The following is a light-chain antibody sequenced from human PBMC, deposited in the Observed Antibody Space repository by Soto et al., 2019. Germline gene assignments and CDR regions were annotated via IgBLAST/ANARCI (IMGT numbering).Light chain of an antibody. CDR1: QTVSSN. V-gene: IGKV3-15*01. Sequence: EIVMTQSPVTLSVSPGERATLSCRASQTVSSNLAWYQHKPGQAPRLLIYGASTRATGFPARFSGSGSGTEFTLTISSLQSEDFAVYYCQRYNNWPRTFGQGTKV. J-gene: IGKJ1*01. CDR3: QRYNNWPRT. CDR2: GAS.